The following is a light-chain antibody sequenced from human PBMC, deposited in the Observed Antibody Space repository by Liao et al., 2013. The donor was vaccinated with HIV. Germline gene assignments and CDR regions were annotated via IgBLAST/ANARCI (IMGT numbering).Light chain of an antibody. Sequence: SYELTQPPSVSVAPGKTARITCGGNNIGTKSVHWYQQKPGQAPVLVIYQDTKRPSGIPERFSASNSGNTAILTISGTQAMDEADYYCQAWDTTTAAYVFGPGTKVTVL. J-gene: IGLJ1*01. CDR2: QDT. CDR1: NIGTKS. V-gene: IGLV3-9*01. CDR3: QAWDTTTAAYV.